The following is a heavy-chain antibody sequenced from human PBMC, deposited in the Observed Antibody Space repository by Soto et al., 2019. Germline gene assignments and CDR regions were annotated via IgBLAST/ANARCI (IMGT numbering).Heavy chain of an antibody. D-gene: IGHD5-12*01. V-gene: IGHV3-23*01. CDR2: ISGSGGST. CDR1: GFAFSSYA. J-gene: IGHJ4*02. CDR3: AKFGKEATIRVYFYY. Sequence: PGGSLRLSCAASGFAFSSYAMSWVRQAPGKGLEWVSAISGSGGSTYYADSVKGRFTISRDNSKNTLYLQMNSLRAEDTAVYYCAKFGKEATIRVYFYYWGQGNLVTVSS.